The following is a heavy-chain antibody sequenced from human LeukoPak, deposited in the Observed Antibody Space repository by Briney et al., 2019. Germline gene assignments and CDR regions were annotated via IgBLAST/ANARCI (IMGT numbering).Heavy chain of an antibody. CDR3: ARDSLGVRFLEWLSSYFDC. CDR1: GGTFSSYA. Sequence: EASVKVSCKASGGTFSSYAISWVRQAPGQGLEWMGGIIPIFGTANYAQKFQGRVTITADESTSTAYMELSSLRSEDTAVYYCARDSLGVRFLEWLSSYFDCWGQGTLVTVSS. D-gene: IGHD3-3*01. CDR2: IIPIFGTA. V-gene: IGHV1-69*13. J-gene: IGHJ4*02.